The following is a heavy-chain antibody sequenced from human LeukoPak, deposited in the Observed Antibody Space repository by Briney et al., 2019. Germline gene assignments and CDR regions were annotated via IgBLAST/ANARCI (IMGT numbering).Heavy chain of an antibody. CDR2: IYNSGST. CDR3: ARTPTPRGWSNYYYYYYMDV. J-gene: IGHJ6*03. Sequence: SETLSLTCTVSGYSISSGYFWGWIRQPPGKGLEWIGTIYNSGSTYYNASLESRVTISVDTSKNQFSLKLSSVTAADTAVYYCARTPTPRGWSNYYYYYYMDVWGKGTTVTISS. V-gene: IGHV4-38-2*02. D-gene: IGHD6-19*01. CDR1: GYSISSGYF.